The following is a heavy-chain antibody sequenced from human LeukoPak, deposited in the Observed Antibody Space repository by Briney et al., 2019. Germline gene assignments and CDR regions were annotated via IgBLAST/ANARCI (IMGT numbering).Heavy chain of an antibody. D-gene: IGHD6-6*01. V-gene: IGHV1-8*01. CDR1: GYTFTSYD. Sequence: ASVKVSCKASGYTFTSYDINWVRQATGQGLEWMGWMNPNSGNTGYAQKFQGRVTMTRNTSISTAYMELSSLRSEDTAVYYCARGDSSSSEFDYWGQGTLVTVSS. CDR3: ARGDSSSSEFDY. CDR2: MNPNSGNT. J-gene: IGHJ4*02.